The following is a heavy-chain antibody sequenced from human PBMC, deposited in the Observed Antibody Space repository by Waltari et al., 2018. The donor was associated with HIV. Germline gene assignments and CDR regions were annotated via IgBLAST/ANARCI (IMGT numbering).Heavy chain of an antibody. CDR3: ASGGVGSSSWYSY. D-gene: IGHD6-13*01. CDR2: ISSSSDYI. V-gene: IGHV3-21*01. J-gene: IGHJ4*02. CDR1: GFTFICYT. Sequence: EVQLVESGGGLVKPGGSLRLSCAASGFTFICYTMNWVRQSPGKGLEWVSSISSSSDYIYHVDSVKGRFTISRDNAKNSLYLQMNSLRAEDTAVYYCASGGVGSSSWYSYWGQGTLVTVSS.